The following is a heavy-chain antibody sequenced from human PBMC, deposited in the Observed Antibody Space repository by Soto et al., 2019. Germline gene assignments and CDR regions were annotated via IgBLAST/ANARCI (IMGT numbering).Heavy chain of an antibody. D-gene: IGHD2-21*01. CDR3: ARGEVVVVPETQPSFDY. V-gene: IGHV4-34*01. CDR1: GGSFSGYY. Sequence: SETLSLTCAVFGGSFSGYYWSWIRQPPGKGLEWIGEINHSGSTNYNPSLESRVTISVDTSKTQFSLKMSSVTAADTAVYYCARGEVVVVPETQPSFDYWGQGTLVTVSS. CDR2: INHSGST. J-gene: IGHJ4*02.